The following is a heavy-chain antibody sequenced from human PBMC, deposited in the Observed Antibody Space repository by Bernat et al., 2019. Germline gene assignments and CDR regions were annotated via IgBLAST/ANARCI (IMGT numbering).Heavy chain of an antibody. J-gene: IGHJ4*02. V-gene: IGHV4-34*01. CDR1: GGSFSGYY. CDR3: ARGLSSGWYQNLDY. D-gene: IGHD6-19*01. Sequence: QVQLQQWGAGLLKPSETLSLTCAVYGGSFSGYYWSWIRQPPGKGLEWIGEINHSGSTNYNPSLKNRVTISVDTSKNQFSLKLSSVTAADTAVYYCARGLSSGWYQNLDYWGQGTLVTVSS. CDR2: INHSGST.